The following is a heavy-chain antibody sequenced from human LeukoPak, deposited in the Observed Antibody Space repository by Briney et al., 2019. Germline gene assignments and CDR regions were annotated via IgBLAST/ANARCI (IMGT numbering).Heavy chain of an antibody. D-gene: IGHD2-15*01. CDR2: IYYTGST. J-gene: IGHJ4*03. CDR1: GGSISSSYYY. CDR3: ARRSPDCSGDTCYRAPYYFDY. Sequence: PSETLSLTCTVSGGSISSSYYYWGWVRHPPGKGLEWIGTIYYTGSTYYNPSLKSRITTSIDTSKNHFSLRLSSVTAADTAVYYCARRSPDCSGDTCYRAPYYFDYWGHGTLVTVSS. V-gene: IGHV4-39*02.